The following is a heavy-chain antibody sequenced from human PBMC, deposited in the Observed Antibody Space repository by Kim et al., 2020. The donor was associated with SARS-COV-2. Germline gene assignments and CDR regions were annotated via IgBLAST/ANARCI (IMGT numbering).Heavy chain of an antibody. CDR3: ARELGIAAGPNDY. V-gene: IGHV1-69*13. D-gene: IGHD6-13*01. Sequence: SVKVSCKASGGTFSSYAISWVRQAPGQGLEWMGGIIPIFGTANYAQKFQGRVTITADESTSTAYMELSSLRSEDTAVYYCARELGIAAGPNDYWGQGTLVTVSS. J-gene: IGHJ4*02. CDR2: IIPIFGTA. CDR1: GGTFSSYA.